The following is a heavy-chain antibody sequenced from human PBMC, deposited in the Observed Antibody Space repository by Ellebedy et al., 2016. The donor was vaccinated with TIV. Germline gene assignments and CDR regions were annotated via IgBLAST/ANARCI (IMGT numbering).Heavy chain of an antibody. CDR2: IKQDGSAK. CDR3: ARRYMDV. J-gene: IGHJ6*03. CDR1: GFTFSSYW. Sequence: GESLKISCAASGFTFSSYWMHWVRQAPGKGLEWVANIKQDGSAKYYVDSVKGRFTISRDNAKNSVYLQMNNLRAEDTAVYYCARRYMDVWGRGTTVTVSS. V-gene: IGHV3-7*01.